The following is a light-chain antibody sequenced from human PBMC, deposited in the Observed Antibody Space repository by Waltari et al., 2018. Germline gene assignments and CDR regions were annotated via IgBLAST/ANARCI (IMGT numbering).Light chain of an antibody. CDR1: QSINSN. J-gene: IGKJ1*01. CDR2: GAS. V-gene: IGKV3-15*01. CDR3: QQFNNWAPWT. Sequence: EIVMTQSPDTLSVSPGETATLSCRASQSINSNVAWSQPRPGQAPRLLLYGASTRATGIPARFSGSGSGTEFTLTISSLQSEDFAVYYCQQFNNWAPWTFGQGTKVEIK.